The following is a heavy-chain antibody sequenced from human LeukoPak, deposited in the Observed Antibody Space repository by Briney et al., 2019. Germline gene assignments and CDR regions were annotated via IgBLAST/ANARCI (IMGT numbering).Heavy chain of an antibody. CDR3: ARDFVRSLNTAMARRYWFDP. V-gene: IGHV1-46*01. J-gene: IGHJ5*02. CDR1: GYTFTSYY. D-gene: IGHD5-18*01. Sequence: ASVKASCKASGYTFTSYYMHWVRQAPGQGLEWMGIINPSGGSTSYAQKFQGRVTMTRDMSTSTVYMELSSLRSEDTAVYYCARDFVRSLNTAMARRYWFDPWGQGTLVTVSS. CDR2: INPSGGST.